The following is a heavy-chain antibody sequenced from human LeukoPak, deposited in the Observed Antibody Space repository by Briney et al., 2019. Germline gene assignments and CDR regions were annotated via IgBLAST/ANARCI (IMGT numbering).Heavy chain of an antibody. CDR3: ARVSSNSVHGYYFDY. D-gene: IGHD4-11*01. J-gene: IGHJ4*02. V-gene: IGHV4-31*03. CDR2: IYYSGST. Sequence: PSQTLSLTCTVSGGSISSGGYYWSWIRQHPGKGLEWIGYIYYSGSTCYNPSLKSRVTISVDTSKNQFSLKLSSVTAADTAVYYCARVSSNSVHGYYFDYWGQGTLVTVSS. CDR1: GGSISSGGYY.